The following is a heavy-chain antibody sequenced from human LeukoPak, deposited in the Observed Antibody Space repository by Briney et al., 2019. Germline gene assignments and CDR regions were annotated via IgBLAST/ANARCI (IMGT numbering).Heavy chain of an antibody. CDR1: GGSFSGYY. CDR3: ARRCSSSSYNWFDP. Sequence: SETLSLTCAVYGGSFSGYYWSWIRQPPGKGLEWIGEINHSGSTNYNPSLKSRVTISVDTSKNQFSLKLSSVTAADTAVYYCARRCSSSSYNWFDPWGQGTLVTVSS. D-gene: IGHD6-13*01. V-gene: IGHV4-34*01. CDR2: INHSGST. J-gene: IGHJ5*02.